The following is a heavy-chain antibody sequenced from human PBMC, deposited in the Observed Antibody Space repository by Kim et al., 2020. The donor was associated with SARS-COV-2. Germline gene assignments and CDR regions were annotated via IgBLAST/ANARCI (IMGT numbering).Heavy chain of an antibody. D-gene: IGHD1-1*01. CDR2: INPNSGGT. Sequence: ASVKVSCKASGYTFTGYYMHWVRQAPGQGLEWMGWINPNSGGTNYAQKFQGRVTMTRDTSISTAYMELSRLRSDDTAVYYCASLLEPHQTERDYWGQGTLVTVSS. CDR3: ASLLEPHQTERDY. J-gene: IGHJ4*02. V-gene: IGHV1-2*02. CDR1: GYTFTGYY.